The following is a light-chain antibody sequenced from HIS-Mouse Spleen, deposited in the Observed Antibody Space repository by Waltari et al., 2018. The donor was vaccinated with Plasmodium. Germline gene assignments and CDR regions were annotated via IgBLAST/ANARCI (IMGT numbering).Light chain of an antibody. CDR2: QDS. Sequence: SYELTQPPSVSVSPGQTASITCSGDKLGAKYACWYQQKPGQSPVLVIYQDSKRPSGIPERFSGSTSGNTATLTISGTQAMDEADYYCQAWDSSTVVFGGGTKLTVL. CDR3: QAWDSSTVV. J-gene: IGLJ2*01. CDR1: KLGAKY. V-gene: IGLV3-1*01.